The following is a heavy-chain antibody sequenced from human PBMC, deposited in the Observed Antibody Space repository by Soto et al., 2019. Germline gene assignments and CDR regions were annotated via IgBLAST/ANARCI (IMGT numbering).Heavy chain of an antibody. J-gene: IGHJ6*02. Sequence: PWGSLRLSCAASGFTCSSYSMNWVRQAPGKGLEWVSSISSSSSYIYYADSVKGRFTISRDNAKNSLYLQMSSLRAEDTAVYYCARGGDYYYYYGMDVWGQGTTVTVSS. CDR2: ISSSSSYI. CDR3: ARGGDYYYYYGMDV. CDR1: GFTCSSYS. V-gene: IGHV3-21*01.